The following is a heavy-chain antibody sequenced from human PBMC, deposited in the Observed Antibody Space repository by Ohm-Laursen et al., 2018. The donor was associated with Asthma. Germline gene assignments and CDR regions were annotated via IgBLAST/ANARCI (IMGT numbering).Heavy chain of an antibody. CDR1: GFTFSSYA. CDR3: AREDLIAAAGTGY. Sequence: SLRLSCTAPGFTFSSYAMSWVRQAPGKGLEWVSAISGSGGSTYYADSVKGRFTISRDNSKNTLYLQMNSLRAEDTAVYYCAREDLIAAAGTGYWGQGTLVTVSS. CDR2: ISGSGGST. D-gene: IGHD6-13*01. V-gene: IGHV3-23*01. J-gene: IGHJ4*02.